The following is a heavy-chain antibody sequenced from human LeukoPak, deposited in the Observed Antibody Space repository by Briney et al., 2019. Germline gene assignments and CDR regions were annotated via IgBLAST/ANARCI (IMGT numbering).Heavy chain of an antibody. V-gene: IGHV3-48*01. D-gene: IGHD7-27*01. J-gene: IGHJ4*02. CDR2: IGTGTSTV. Sequence: GGSLRLSCAASGFTFTSYTMNWVRQAPGKGLEWVSHIGTGTSTVGYADSIKGRFTISRDNAKNSVNLQMSSLRVDDSAVYYCVRDKDWGFDSWGQGTLVTVSS. CDR3: VRDKDWGFDS. CDR1: GFTFTSYT.